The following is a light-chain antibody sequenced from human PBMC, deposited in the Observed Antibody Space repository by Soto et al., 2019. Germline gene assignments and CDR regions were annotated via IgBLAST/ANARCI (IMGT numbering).Light chain of an antibody. Sequence: QSVLTQPASVSGSPGQSITISCTGTSSDVGGYNYVSWFQQHPGKAPKLKIYEVSNRPSGVSNRFSGSKSGYTASRTISGLQAEDEADYYCSSYAGSTPYVFGTGTKVTVL. CDR3: SSYAGSTPYV. V-gene: IGLV2-14*03. CDR2: EVS. CDR1: SSDVGGYNY. J-gene: IGLJ1*01.